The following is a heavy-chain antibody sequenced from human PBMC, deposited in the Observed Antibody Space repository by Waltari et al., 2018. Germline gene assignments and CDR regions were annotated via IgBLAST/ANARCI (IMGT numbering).Heavy chain of an antibody. CDR2: IIPILGTA. Sequence: QVQLVQSGAEVKKPGSSVKVSCKASGGTFSSYAISWVRQAPGQGLEWMGGIIPILGTANYAQKFQGRVTITADESTSTAYMELSSLRSEDTAVYYCASPRGYYDSSGSPGWFDPWGQGTLVTVSS. D-gene: IGHD3-22*01. CDR3: ASPRGYYDSSGSPGWFDP. J-gene: IGHJ5*02. CDR1: GGTFSSYA. V-gene: IGHV1-69*01.